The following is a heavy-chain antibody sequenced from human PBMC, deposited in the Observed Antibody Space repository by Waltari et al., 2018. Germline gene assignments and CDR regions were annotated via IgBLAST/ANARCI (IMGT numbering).Heavy chain of an antibody. J-gene: IGHJ4*02. Sequence: QLQLQESGPGLVKSSETLSLTCTVSGGSISTDLYHWGWIRQSPGRGLEWIGSIYHRGTTYYNPSLQSRVTISVDTSKNQFSLKLTSVTSADTAVYYCARDRSWYEVFVYWGQGTLVTVSS. CDR1: GGSISTDLYH. D-gene: IGHD6-13*01. CDR2: IYHRGTT. CDR3: ARDRSWYEVFVY. V-gene: IGHV4-39*07.